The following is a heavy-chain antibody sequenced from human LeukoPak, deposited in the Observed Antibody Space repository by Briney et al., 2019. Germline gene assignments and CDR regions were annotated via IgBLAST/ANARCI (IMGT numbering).Heavy chain of an antibody. CDR3: AKAGGFGPYYMDV. CDR1: GFTFSSYG. CDR2: ISGSGGST. J-gene: IGHJ6*03. D-gene: IGHD3-10*01. Sequence: GGSLRLSCAASGFTFSSYGMSWVRQAPGKGLEWVSAISGSGGSTYYADSVKGRFTISRDNSKNTLYLQMNSLRAEDTAVYYCAKAGGFGPYYMDVWGKGTTVTISS. V-gene: IGHV3-23*01.